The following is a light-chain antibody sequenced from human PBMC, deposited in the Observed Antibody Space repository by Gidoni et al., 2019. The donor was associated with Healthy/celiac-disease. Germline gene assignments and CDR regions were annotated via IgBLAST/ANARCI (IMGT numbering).Light chain of an antibody. CDR1: QSLLHSIGYNY. Sequence: DIVMTQSPLSLPVTPGEPASISCRSSQSLLHSIGYNYLDWYLQKPGQSPQLLIYLGSNRASGVPDRFSGSGSGTDFTLNISRVEAEDVGVYYCMQALQTPLTFGGGTKVEIK. V-gene: IGKV2-28*01. J-gene: IGKJ4*01. CDR2: LGS. CDR3: MQALQTPLT.